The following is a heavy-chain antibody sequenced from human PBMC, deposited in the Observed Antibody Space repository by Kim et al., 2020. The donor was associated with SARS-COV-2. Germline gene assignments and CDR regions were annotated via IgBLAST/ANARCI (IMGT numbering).Heavy chain of an antibody. CDR2: MYYTGTS. Sequence: SETLSLTCAISGGSVSNYYWSWIRQSPGKGLEWIAYMYYTGTSIYNPSLESRVTISVDLSKNQFSLRLISVTAADTAVYYCARQGKYNYGYDYWGQGALVTVSS. V-gene: IGHV4-59*08. CDR3: ARQGKYNYGYDY. D-gene: IGHD5-18*01. J-gene: IGHJ4*02. CDR1: GGSVSNYY.